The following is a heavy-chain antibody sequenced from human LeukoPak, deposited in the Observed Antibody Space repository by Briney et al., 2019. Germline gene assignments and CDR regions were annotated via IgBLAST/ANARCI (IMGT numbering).Heavy chain of an antibody. V-gene: IGHV3-23*01. J-gene: IGHJ4*02. D-gene: IGHD4-17*01. CDR1: GFTFSSYA. CDR2: LTSSGYST. CDR3: AKESGRGAYGPRYYFDY. Sequence: RGSLRLSCAASGFTFSSYAMTWVRQAPGKGLEWVSSLTSSGYSTYYADSVKGRFTISRDNSKNMLSLQMDGLRAEDTAVYFCAKESGRGAYGPRYYFDYWGQGTLFTVSS.